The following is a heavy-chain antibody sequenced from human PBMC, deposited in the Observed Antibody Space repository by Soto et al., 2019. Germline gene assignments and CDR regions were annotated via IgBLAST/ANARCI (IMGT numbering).Heavy chain of an antibody. J-gene: IGHJ4*02. V-gene: IGHV3-30-3*01. CDR2: ISYDGSNK. Sequence: QVQLVEPGGGVVQPGRSLRLSCAASGFTFSSYAMHWVRQAPGKGLEWVAVISYDGSNKYYADSVKGRFTIPRDNSKNTLYLQMNSLRAEDTAVYYCARDTQGEQQLVLDYWGQGTLVTVSS. CDR3: ARDTQGEQQLVLDY. CDR1: GFTFSSYA. D-gene: IGHD6-13*01.